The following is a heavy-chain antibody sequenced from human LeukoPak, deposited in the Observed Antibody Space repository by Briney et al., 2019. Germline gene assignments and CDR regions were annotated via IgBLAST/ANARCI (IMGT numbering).Heavy chain of an antibody. CDR2: VSVGGGST. CDR3: AKDITTAGTNYFDS. D-gene: IGHD6-13*01. CDR1: GFTFTNYA. J-gene: IGHJ4*02. V-gene: IGHV3-23*01. Sequence: GGSLRLSCAASGFTFTNYAMSWVRQAPGKGLEWVSGVSVGGGSTYYADSVKGRFTISRDNSKNTLSLQMNSLRAEDTAVYYCAKDITTAGTNYFDSWGQGTLVTVSS.